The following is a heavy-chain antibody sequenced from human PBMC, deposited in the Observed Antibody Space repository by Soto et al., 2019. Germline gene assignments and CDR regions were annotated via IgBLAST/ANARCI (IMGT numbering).Heavy chain of an antibody. CDR2: IHYSGTT. D-gene: IGHD6-13*01. CDR3: AAGEASSRNLAPYYLDF. J-gene: IGHJ4*02. Sequence: SETLSLTCTVSGGSISSYYWSWIRQPPGKGLEWIGYIHYSGTTSFFPSYNPSLRSRVTISEDTSKNQFSLKLLSVTTADTAVYFCAAGEASSRNLAPYYLDFWGQGTLVTVSS. V-gene: IGHV4-59*01. CDR1: GGSISSYY.